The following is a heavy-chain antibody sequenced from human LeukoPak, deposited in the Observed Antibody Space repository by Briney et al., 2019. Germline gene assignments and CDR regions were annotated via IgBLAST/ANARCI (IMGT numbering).Heavy chain of an antibody. CDR1: GFTFSGSA. D-gene: IGHD1-26*01. V-gene: IGHV3-30*02. CDR2: IRYDGSNK. J-gene: IGHJ2*01. Sequence: GGSLRLSCAASGFTFSGSAMHWVRQAPGKGLEWVAFIRYDGSNKYYADSVKGRFTISRDNSKNTLYLQMNSLRAEDTAVYYCAKDGSSGYWYFDLWGRGTLVTVSS. CDR3: AKDGSSGYWYFDL.